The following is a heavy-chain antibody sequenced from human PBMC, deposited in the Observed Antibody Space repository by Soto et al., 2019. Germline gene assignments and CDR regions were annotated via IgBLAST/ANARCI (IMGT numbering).Heavy chain of an antibody. D-gene: IGHD1-26*01. CDR1: GYTFTGYY. V-gene: IGHV1-2*02. CDR3: GRGRSGQIVFVY. CDR2: MKPNSAAT. J-gene: IGHJ4*02. Sequence: ASVKVSCKASGYTFTGYYMQWVRQAPGQGLEWMGWMKPNSAATNYAQKFQGRVTMTRDTSISTAYMELSRLRPDDTAVYYCGRGRSGQIVFVYWGQGTPVTVSS.